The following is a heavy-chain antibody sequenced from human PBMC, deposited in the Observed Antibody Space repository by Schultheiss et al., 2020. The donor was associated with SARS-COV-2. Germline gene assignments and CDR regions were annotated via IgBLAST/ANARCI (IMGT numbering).Heavy chain of an antibody. CDR2: ISYDGSNK. CDR1: GFTFSSYG. V-gene: IGHV3-30*18. CDR3: AKHGYNWRIDY. J-gene: IGHJ4*02. Sequence: GESLKISCAASGFTFSSYGMHWVRQAPGKGLEWVAVISYDGSNKYYADSVRGRFTISRDYSKNTLYLQLNSLRVEDTAVYYCAKHGYNWRIDYWGQGTLVTVSS. D-gene: IGHD5-24*01.